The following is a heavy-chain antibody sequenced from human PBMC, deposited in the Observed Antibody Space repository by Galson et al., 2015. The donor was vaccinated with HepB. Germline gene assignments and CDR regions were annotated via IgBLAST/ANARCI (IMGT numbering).Heavy chain of an antibody. Sequence: SVKVSCKASGYTFTSYGISWVRQAPGQGLEWMGWISAYNGNTNYAQKLQGRVTMTTDTSTSTAYMELRSLRSDDTAVYYCARDRPIYCGGDCYPYWYFDLWGRGTLVTVSS. D-gene: IGHD2-21*01. CDR1: GYTFTSYG. CDR2: ISAYNGNT. CDR3: ARDRPIYCGGDCYPYWYFDL. J-gene: IGHJ2*01. V-gene: IGHV1-18*01.